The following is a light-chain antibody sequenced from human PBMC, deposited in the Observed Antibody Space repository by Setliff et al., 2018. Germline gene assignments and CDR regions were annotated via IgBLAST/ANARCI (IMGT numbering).Light chain of an antibody. CDR3: NAYTSGTPYV. Sequence: QSALAQPASVSGSPGQSITISCSGTSSDVGSYDLVSWYQLHPGKAPKLIIYGVSDRPSGVSNRFSGSKSGNTASLTISGLQTEDEADYYCNAYTSGTPYVFGTGTKVTVL. V-gene: IGLV2-14*03. CDR2: GVS. J-gene: IGLJ1*01. CDR1: SSDVGSYDL.